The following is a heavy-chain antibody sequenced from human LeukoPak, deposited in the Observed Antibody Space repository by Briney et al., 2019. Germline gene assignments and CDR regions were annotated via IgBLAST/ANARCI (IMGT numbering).Heavy chain of an antibody. CDR3: ARDPFPVEMATIQSY. D-gene: IGHD5-24*01. V-gene: IGHV3-23*01. CDR1: GFTFSSYA. Sequence: PGGSLRLSCAASGFTFSSYAMSWVRQAPGKGLEWVSAISGSGGSTYYADSVKGRFTISRDNSKNTLYLQMSSLRAEDTAVYYCARDPFPVEMATIQSYWGQGTLVTVSS. CDR2: ISGSGGST. J-gene: IGHJ4*02.